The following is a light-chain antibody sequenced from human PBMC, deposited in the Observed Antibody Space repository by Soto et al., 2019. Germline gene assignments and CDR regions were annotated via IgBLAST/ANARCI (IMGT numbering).Light chain of an antibody. CDR1: SSDVGGYNY. J-gene: IGLJ2*01. CDR2: DVS. CDR3: CSYTSSRTTVV. V-gene: IGLV2-14*03. Sequence: QSVLTQPASVSGSPGQSITISCTGTSSDVGGYNYVSWYQQHPGKAPKLMIYDVSNRPSGVSNRFSGSKSGNTASLTISGIKDEDEADYYCCSYTSSRTTVVFGGGTQLTVL.